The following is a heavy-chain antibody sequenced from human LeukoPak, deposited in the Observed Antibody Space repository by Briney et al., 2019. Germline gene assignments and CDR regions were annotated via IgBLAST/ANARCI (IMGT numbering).Heavy chain of an antibody. Sequence: GESLKISCKGSGYSFTSYWIGWVRQMPGKGLEWMGIIYPGDSDTRYSPSFQGQVTISADKSISTAYLQWSSLKASDTAMYYCARRRGGAGTARDVFYFWGQGTMVTVFS. D-gene: IGHD6-19*01. CDR3: ARRRGGAGTARDVFYF. J-gene: IGHJ3*01. CDR1: GYSFTSYW. V-gene: IGHV5-51*01. CDR2: IYPGDSDT.